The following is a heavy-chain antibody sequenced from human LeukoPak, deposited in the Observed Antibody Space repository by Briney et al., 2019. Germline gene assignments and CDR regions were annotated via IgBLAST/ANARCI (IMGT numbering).Heavy chain of an antibody. CDR1: GGTFSSYA. CDR3: ARDSTMYYYDSSGYSDY. J-gene: IGHJ4*02. Sequence: SVKVSCKASGGTFSSYAISWVRQAPGQGLEWMGRISPIFGTANYAQKFQGRVTITADKSTSTAYMELSSLRSEDTAVYYCARDSTMYYYDSSGYSDYWGQGTLVTVSS. D-gene: IGHD3-22*01. V-gene: IGHV1-69*06. CDR2: ISPIFGTA.